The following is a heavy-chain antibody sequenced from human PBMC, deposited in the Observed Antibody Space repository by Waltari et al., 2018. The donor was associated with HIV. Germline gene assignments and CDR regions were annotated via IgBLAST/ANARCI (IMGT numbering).Heavy chain of an antibody. CDR1: GFTFSSYS. V-gene: IGHV3-21*01. CDR3: ARDRQGTVTKDFDY. Sequence: EVQLVESGGGLVKPGGSLRLSCAASGFTFSSYSMNWVRQAPGKGLEWVSSISSSSTFIYYADSGKGRFTISRDNAKNSLYLQMNSRRAEDTAVYYCARDRQGTVTKDFDYWGQGTLVTVSS. J-gene: IGHJ4*02. CDR2: ISSSSTFI. D-gene: IGHD4-17*01.